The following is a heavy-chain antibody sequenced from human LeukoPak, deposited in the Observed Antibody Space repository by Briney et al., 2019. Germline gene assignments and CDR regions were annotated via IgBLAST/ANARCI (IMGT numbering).Heavy chain of an antibody. CDR1: GFTFSSYG. D-gene: IGHD4-17*01. V-gene: IGHV3-30*03. Sequence: QSGGSLRLSCAASGFTFSSYGMHWVRQAPGKGLEWVAVISYDGSNKYYADSVKGRFTISRDNSENTLYLQMNSLRAEDTAVYYCAREGYGDYTDTFDYWGQGTLVTVSS. CDR2: ISYDGSNK. J-gene: IGHJ4*02. CDR3: AREGYGDYTDTFDY.